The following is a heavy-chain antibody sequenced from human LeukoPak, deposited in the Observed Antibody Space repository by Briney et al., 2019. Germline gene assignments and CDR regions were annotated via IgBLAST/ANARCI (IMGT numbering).Heavy chain of an antibody. CDR2: INHSGST. J-gene: IGHJ4*02. CDR1: GGSFSGYY. Sequence: SETLSLTCAVYGGSFSGYYWSWLRQPPGKGREWIGEINHSGSTNYNPSLKSRVTIAVDTSKHQFSLKLSSVTAADTAVYYCAEYYDSSGYYFDYWGQGTLVTVSS. V-gene: IGHV4-34*01. D-gene: IGHD3-22*01. CDR3: AEYYDSSGYYFDY.